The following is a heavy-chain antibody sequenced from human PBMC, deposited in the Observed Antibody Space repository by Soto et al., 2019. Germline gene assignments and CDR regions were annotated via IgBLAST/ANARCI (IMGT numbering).Heavy chain of an antibody. D-gene: IGHD6-13*01. Sequence: ASVKVSCKASGYTFTSYDINWVRQATGQGLEWMGWMNPNSGNTGYAQKFQGRVTMTRDTSTSTVYMELSSLRSEDTAVYYCARDFTPTAGLDYWGQGTLVTVSS. CDR1: GYTFTSYD. CDR3: ARDFTPTAGLDY. CDR2: MNPNSGNT. J-gene: IGHJ4*02. V-gene: IGHV1-8*01.